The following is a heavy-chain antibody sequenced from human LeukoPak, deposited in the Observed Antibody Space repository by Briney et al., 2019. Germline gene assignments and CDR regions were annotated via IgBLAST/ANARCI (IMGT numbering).Heavy chain of an antibody. CDR3: AREPTSTPSYYYYYMDV. J-gene: IGHJ6*03. D-gene: IGHD2-15*01. V-gene: IGHV1-18*01. Sequence: ASVKVSCKASGYTFTNYSISWVRQAPGQGLEWMGWISAYNGNTNYAQKLQGRVTMTTDTSTSTAYMELRSLRSDDTAVYYCAREPTSTPSYYYYYMDVWGKGTTVTVSS. CDR1: GYTFTNYS. CDR2: ISAYNGNT.